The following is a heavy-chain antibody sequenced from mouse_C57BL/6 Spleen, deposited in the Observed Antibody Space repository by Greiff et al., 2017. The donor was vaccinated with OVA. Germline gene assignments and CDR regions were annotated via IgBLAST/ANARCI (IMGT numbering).Heavy chain of an antibody. Sequence: EVQVVESGGGLVQSGRSLRLSCATSGFTFSDFYMEWVRQAPGKGLEWIAASRNKANDYTTEYSASVKGRFIVSRDTSQSILYLQMNALRAEDTAIYYCARDGTGTGYFDVWGTGTTVTVSS. V-gene: IGHV7-1*01. D-gene: IGHD4-1*01. CDR3: ARDGTGTGYFDV. CDR2: SRNKANDYTT. CDR1: GFTFSDFY. J-gene: IGHJ1*03.